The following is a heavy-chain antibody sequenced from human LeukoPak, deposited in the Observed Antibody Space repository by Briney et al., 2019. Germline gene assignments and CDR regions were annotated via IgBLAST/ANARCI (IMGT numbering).Heavy chain of an antibody. CDR2: IYYSGST. CDR3: ARKLRGSRIVVITTPWFDP. J-gene: IGHJ5*02. V-gene: IGHV4-30-4*08. Sequence: SQTLSLTCTVSGGSISSGDYYWSWIRQPPGKGLEWIGYIYYSGSTYYNPSLKSRVTISVDTSKNQFSLKLSSVTAADTAVYYCARKLRGSRIVVITTPWFDPWGQGTLDTVSS. CDR1: GGSISSGDYY. D-gene: IGHD3-22*01.